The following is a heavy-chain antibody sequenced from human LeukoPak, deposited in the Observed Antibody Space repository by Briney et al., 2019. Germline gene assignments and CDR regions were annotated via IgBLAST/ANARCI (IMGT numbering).Heavy chain of an antibody. D-gene: IGHD6-13*01. CDR1: GFTFDGFA. Sequence: PGGSLRLSCAASGFTFDGFAMHWVRQAPGKGLEWVSLISWDGGSTYYADSVKGRFTISRDNSKNSLYLQMNSLRTEDTALYYCAKGSGSSSYLFQHWGQGTLVTVSS. CDR3: AKGSGSSSYLFQH. CDR2: ISWDGGST. V-gene: IGHV3-43*01. J-gene: IGHJ1*01.